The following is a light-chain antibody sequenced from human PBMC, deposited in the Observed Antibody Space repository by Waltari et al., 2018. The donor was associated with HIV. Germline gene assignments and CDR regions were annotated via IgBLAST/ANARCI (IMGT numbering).Light chain of an antibody. CDR1: QSVSSSY. CDR2: GAS. J-gene: IGKJ2*01. V-gene: IGKV3-20*01. CDR3: QQYGSSPYT. Sequence: ELVLTQSPGTLSLSPGERATLSCRASQSVSSSYLAWYQQKPGQAPRLLIYGASSRATGIPDRFSGSGSGTDFTLTISRLEPEDSAVYYCQQYGSSPYTFGQGTKLEIK.